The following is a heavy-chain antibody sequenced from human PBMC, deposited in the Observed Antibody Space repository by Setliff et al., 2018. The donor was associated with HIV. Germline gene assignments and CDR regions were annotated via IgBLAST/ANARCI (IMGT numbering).Heavy chain of an antibody. CDR2: INAGNGVT. Sequence: ASVKVSCKASGGTFSSQAISWVRQAPGQGLEWMGWINAGNGVTRYAEKFQGRVTFTRDTSASTAYMELSSLRSADTAVYYCARDQKYGSGSYYKSGTFDYWGQGALVTVSS. CDR1: GGTFSSQA. J-gene: IGHJ4*02. V-gene: IGHV1-3*01. D-gene: IGHD3-10*01. CDR3: ARDQKYGSGSYYKSGTFDY.